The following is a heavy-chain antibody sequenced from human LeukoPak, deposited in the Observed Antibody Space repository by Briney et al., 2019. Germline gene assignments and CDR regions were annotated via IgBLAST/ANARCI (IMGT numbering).Heavy chain of an antibody. V-gene: IGHV1-2*02. Sequence: ASVKVSCKASGYTFTGYYMHWVRQAPGQGLEWMGWINPNSGGTNYAQKFQGRVTLTRDTSISTAYMELSRLRSDDTAVYYCARDTARITIFGVAKYMDVWGKGTTVTVSS. CDR3: ARDTARITIFGVAKYMDV. D-gene: IGHD3-3*01. J-gene: IGHJ6*03. CDR1: GYTFTGYY. CDR2: INPNSGGT.